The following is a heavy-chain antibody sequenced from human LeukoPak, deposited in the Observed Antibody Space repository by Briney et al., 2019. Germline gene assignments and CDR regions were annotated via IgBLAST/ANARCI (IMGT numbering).Heavy chain of an antibody. J-gene: IGHJ3*02. Sequence: PGGSLRLSCAASGFTFDDYGMSWVRQAPGKGLEWVSGINWNGGSTGYADSVKGRFTISRDNSKNTLYLQMNSLRAEDTAVYYCARAGVWDYSDSSGYHNAAFDIWGQGTMVTVSS. CDR3: ARAGVWDYSDSSGYHNAAFDI. CDR2: INWNGGST. V-gene: IGHV3-20*04. D-gene: IGHD3-22*01. CDR1: GFTFDDYG.